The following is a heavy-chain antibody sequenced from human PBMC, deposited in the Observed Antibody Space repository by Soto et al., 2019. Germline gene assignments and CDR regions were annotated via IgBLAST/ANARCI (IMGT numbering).Heavy chain of an antibody. CDR1: GASISSGDYF. V-gene: IGHV4-30-4*01. Sequence: QVHLEESGPGLVKPSQTLSLTCTVSGASISSGDYFWSWIRQSPGKGLEWIGYIYDSVRSYYNPSLKSRVTMSVDTSKNQFSRKLSSVTAADTAVYYCAREKGYISGPKNFDSWGQGTLVTVSS. CDR2: IYDSVRS. CDR3: AREKGYISGPKNFDS. D-gene: IGHD5-12*01. J-gene: IGHJ4*02.